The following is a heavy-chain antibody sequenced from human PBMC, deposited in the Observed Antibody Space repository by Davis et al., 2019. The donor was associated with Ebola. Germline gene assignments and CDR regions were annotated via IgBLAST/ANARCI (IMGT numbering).Heavy chain of an antibody. D-gene: IGHD4-23*01. V-gene: IGHV1-8*02. CDR3: ARGQQLTPDY. CDR2: MNPNSGNT. Sequence: ASVKVSCKASGYTFTSYGISWVRQAPGQGLEWMGWMNPNSGNTGYAQKFQGRVSMTRNTSISTAYMELSSLRSEDTAVYYCARGQQLTPDYWGQGTLVTVSS. CDR1: GYTFTSYG. J-gene: IGHJ4*02.